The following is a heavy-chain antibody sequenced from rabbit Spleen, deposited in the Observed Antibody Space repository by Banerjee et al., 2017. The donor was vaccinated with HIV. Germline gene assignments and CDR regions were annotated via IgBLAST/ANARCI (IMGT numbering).Heavy chain of an antibody. CDR3: ARDTGSSFSSYGMDL. D-gene: IGHD8-1*01. CDR1: GFDLSSSDY. V-gene: IGHV1S45*01. J-gene: IGHJ6*01. CDR2: IAGSSSGFT. Sequence: QEQLVESGGGLVQPGGSLKLSCKASGFDLSSSDYICWVRQAPGKGLEWIACIAGSSSGFTYSATWAKGRFTISKTSSTTVTLQMTSLTVADTATYFCARDTGSSFSSYGMDLWGPGTLVTVS.